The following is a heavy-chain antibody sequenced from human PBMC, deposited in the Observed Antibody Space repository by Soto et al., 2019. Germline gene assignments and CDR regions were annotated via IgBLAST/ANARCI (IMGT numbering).Heavy chain of an antibody. CDR1: GDSLSDYY. Sequence: QVQLQQWGAGLLKPSETLSLTCAASGDSLSDYYWCWIRQPPGKGLEWIGEISHSGRTKYNPSLSGRVTISIDTSKNQFSLKLNSVTAADTAVYFCAGGKDYSWGTLDQGTLVTVSS. J-gene: IGHJ5*02. D-gene: IGHD3-16*01. V-gene: IGHV4-34*02. CDR3: AGGKDYSWGT. CDR2: ISHSGRT.